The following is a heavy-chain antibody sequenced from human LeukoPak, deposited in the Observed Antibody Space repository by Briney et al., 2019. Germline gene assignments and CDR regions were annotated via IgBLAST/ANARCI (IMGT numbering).Heavy chain of an antibody. Sequence: GSMRLSCAASEFSAGSNYMTWVRQAPGKRLEWVSLIYSGGSTYYADSVKGRFTISRDNSKNTLYLQMNSLRAEDTAVYYCAKDCSGGSCYSSWGQGTLVTVSS. V-gene: IGHV3-66*01. D-gene: IGHD2-15*01. CDR3: AKDCSGGSCYSS. CDR1: EFSAGSNY. CDR2: IYSGGST. J-gene: IGHJ4*02.